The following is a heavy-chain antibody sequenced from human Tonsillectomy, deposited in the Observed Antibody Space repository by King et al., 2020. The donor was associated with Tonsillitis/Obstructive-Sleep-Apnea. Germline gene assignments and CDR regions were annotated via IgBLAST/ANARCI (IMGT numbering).Heavy chain of an antibody. CDR1: GFTFSSYA. V-gene: IGHV3-64D*06. J-gene: IGHJ3*02. D-gene: IGHD1-7*01. CDR2: ISSNGGRT. CDR3: VKVHNWNYLGGAFDI. Sequence: EVQLVESGGGLVQPGGSLRLSCSASGFTFSSYAMHWVRQAPGKGLEYVLVISSNGGRTYYADSVQGRFTISRDNSKNTLYLQMSSLRAEDTAVYYCVKVHNWNYLGGAFDIWGQGTMVTVSS.